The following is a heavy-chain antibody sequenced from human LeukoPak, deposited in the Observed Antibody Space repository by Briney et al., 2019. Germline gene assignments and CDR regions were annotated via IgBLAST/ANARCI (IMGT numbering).Heavy chain of an antibody. CDR2: INHSGST. CDR1: GGSFSGYY. Sequence: SETLSLTCAVYGGSFSGYYWSWIRQPPGKGLGWIGEINHSGSTNYNPSLKSRVTISVDTSKNQFSLKLSSVTAADTAVYYCARGPGQQLVLNATKMESSSDYWGQGTLVTVSS. J-gene: IGHJ4*02. D-gene: IGHD6-13*01. V-gene: IGHV4-34*01. CDR3: ARGPGQQLVLNATKMESSSDY.